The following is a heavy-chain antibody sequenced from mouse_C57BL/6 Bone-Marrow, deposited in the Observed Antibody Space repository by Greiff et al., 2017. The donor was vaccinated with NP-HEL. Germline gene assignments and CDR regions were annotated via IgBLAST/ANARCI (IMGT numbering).Heavy chain of an antibody. J-gene: IGHJ1*03. CDR3: ARHEGGGSSSSYWYFDV. V-gene: IGHV5-6*01. CDR1: GFTFSSYG. CDR2: ISSGGSYT. D-gene: IGHD1-1*01. Sequence: EVMLVESGGDLVKPGGSLKLSCAASGFTFSSYGMSWVRQTPDKRLEWVATISSGGSYTYYPDSVKGRFTISRDNAKNTLYLQMSSLKSEDTAMYYCARHEGGGSSSSYWYFDVWGTGTTVTVSS.